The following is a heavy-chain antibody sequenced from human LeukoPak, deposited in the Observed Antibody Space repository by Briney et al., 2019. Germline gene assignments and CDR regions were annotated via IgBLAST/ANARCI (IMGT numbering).Heavy chain of an antibody. CDR2: ISGSGGST. CDR3: AKYSSSLEYFQH. V-gene: IGHV3-23*01. Sequence: GGSLRLSCAASGFTFSSYSMNWVRQAPGKGLEWVSAISGSGGSTYYADSVKGRFTISRDNSKNTLYLQMNSLRAEDTAVYYCAKYSSSLEYFQHWGQGTPVTVSS. J-gene: IGHJ1*01. D-gene: IGHD6-13*01. CDR1: GFTFSSYS.